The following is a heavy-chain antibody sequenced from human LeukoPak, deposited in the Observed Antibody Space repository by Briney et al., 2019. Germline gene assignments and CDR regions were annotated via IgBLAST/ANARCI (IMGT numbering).Heavy chain of an antibody. CDR1: GFTFSSYG. CDR3: ARPRDVDTDDAFDI. D-gene: IGHD5-18*01. Sequence: GGSLRLSCAASGFTFSSYGMHWVRQAPGKGLEWVAVISYDGSNKYYADSVKGRFTISRDNSKNTLYLQMNSLRTEDTAVYYCARPRDVDTDDAFDIWGQGTMVTVSS. CDR2: ISYDGSNK. V-gene: IGHV3-30*03. J-gene: IGHJ3*02.